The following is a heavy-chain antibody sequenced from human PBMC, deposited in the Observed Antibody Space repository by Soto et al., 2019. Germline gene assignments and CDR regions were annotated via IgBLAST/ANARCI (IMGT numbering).Heavy chain of an antibody. CDR1: GFTFSSYG. V-gene: IGHV3-30*18. CDR2: ISYDGSNK. D-gene: IGHD3-22*01. J-gene: IGHJ4*01. CDR3: AKPDYYDSSGYYPIDY. Sequence: GGSLRLSCAASGFTFSSYGMHWVRQAPGKGLEWVAVISYDGSNKYYADSVKGRFTISRDNSKNTLYLQMNSLRAEDTAVYYCAKPDYYDSSGYYPIDYWGHVXLVTVPS.